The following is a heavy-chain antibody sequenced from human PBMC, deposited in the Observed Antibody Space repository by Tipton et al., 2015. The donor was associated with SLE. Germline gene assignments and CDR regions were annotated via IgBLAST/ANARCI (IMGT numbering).Heavy chain of an antibody. CDR2: IYHSGST. V-gene: IGHV4-4*02. CDR3: ARDGNRGFWSGFDY. D-gene: IGHD3-3*01. J-gene: IGHJ4*02. CDR1: GFTVSSNY. Sequence: SLRLSCAASGFTVSSNYMSWVRQPPGKGLEWIGEIYHSGSTNYNPSLKSRVTISVDKSKNQFSLKLSSVTAADTAVYYCARDGNRGFWSGFDYWGQGTLVTVSS.